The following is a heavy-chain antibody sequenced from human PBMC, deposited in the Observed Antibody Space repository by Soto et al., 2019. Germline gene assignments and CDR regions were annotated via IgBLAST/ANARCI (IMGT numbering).Heavy chain of an antibody. J-gene: IGHJ3*02. CDR1: GGTISSWY. D-gene: IGHD3-10*01. V-gene: IGHV4-59*08. CDR3: ARVWGGAFDI. Sequence: PSETLSLTCTVSGGTISSWYWSWIRQPPGKGLEWIGYIYYSGSTNCNPSLKSRVTISVDTSKNQFSLKLSSVTAADTAVYYCARVWGGAFDIWGQGTMATVSS. CDR2: IYYSGST.